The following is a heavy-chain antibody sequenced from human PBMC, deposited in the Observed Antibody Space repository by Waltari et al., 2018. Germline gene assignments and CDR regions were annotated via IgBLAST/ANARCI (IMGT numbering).Heavy chain of an antibody. V-gene: IGHV3-23*01. CDR1: GFSFSNYG. D-gene: IGHD6-6*01. CDR3: AKNGLGLAAPDY. CDR2: LTNSGGST. J-gene: IGHJ4*02. Sequence: EVQLLESGGGLVQPGGSLRLSCAASGFSFSNYGMSWVRQAPGKGLEWVSTLTNSGGSTYYSDSVKGRFTISRDNSKNTLYLQMNSLRAEDTAIYYCAKNGLGLAAPDYWGQGTLVTVSS.